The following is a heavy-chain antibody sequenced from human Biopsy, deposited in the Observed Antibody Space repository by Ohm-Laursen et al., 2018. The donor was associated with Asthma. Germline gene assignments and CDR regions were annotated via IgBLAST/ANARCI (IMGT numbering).Heavy chain of an antibody. D-gene: IGHD6-13*01. Sequence: ASVKVSCKASGYTFTSYGISWVRQAPGQGLEWMGRINPNSGATNYAQKFQGRATMTRDTSISTAYMEVSRLRSDDTAVYYCARGQKSAGDRWFDPWGQGTLVTVSS. V-gene: IGHV1-2*06. CDR3: ARGQKSAGDRWFDP. CDR2: INPNSGAT. CDR1: GYTFTSYG. J-gene: IGHJ5*02.